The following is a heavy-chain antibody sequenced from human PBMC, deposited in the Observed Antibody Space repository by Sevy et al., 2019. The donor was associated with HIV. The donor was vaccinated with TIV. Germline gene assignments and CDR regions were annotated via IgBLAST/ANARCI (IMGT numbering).Heavy chain of an antibody. D-gene: IGHD3-3*01. CDR1: GFIFTDYW. J-gene: IGHJ4*02. CDR3: AREVGGFNWRPYYFDS. CDR2: IKQDHSEK. V-gene: IGHV3-7*01. Sequence: GGSLRLSCETSGFIFTDYWMSWVRQIPGKGLEWVATIKQDHSEKYYVDSVKGRFAISRDSAKKSVSLQMNGLGAEDTALYFCAREVGGFNWRPYYFDSWGQGTLVTVSS.